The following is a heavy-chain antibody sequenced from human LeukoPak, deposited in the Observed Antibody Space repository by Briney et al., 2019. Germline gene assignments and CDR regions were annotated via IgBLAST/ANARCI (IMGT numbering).Heavy chain of an antibody. V-gene: IGHV4-34*01. Sequence: SETLSLTCAVYGGSFSGYYWSWIRQPPGKGLEWIGEINHSGSTNYNPPLKSRVTISVDTSKNQFSLKLSSVTAADTAVYYCASLRRDGFDAFDIWGQGTMVTVSS. CDR2: INHSGST. J-gene: IGHJ3*02. CDR1: GGSFSGYY. CDR3: ASLRRDGFDAFDI. D-gene: IGHD5-24*01.